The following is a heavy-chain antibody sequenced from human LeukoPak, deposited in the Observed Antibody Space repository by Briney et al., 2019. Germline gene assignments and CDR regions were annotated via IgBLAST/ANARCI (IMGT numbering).Heavy chain of an antibody. J-gene: IGHJ6*03. CDR2: ISSSSSTI. CDR1: GFTFSSYS. D-gene: IGHD3-9*01. Sequence: PGGSLRLSCAASGFTFSSYSMNWVRQAPGKGLEWVSYISSSSSTIYYADSVKGRFTISRDNAKNSLYLQMNSLRAEDTAVYYCARDSVYYDILTGYPAYYYYYYMDVWGKGTTVTVSS. V-gene: IGHV3-48*01. CDR3: ARDSVYYDILTGYPAYYYYYYMDV.